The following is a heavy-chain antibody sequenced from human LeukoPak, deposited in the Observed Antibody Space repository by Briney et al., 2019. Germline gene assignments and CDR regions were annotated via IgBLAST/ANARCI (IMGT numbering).Heavy chain of an antibody. D-gene: IGHD1-26*01. CDR2: IWYDGSNK. Sequence: GGSLRLSCAASGFTFSSYGMHWVRQAPGKGLEWVAVIWYDGSNKYYADSVKGRFTISRDNSKNTLYLQMNSLRAEDTAVYYCARDLGKWELLEDFDYWGQGTLVTVSS. J-gene: IGHJ4*02. CDR1: GFTFSSYG. CDR3: ARDLGKWELLEDFDY. V-gene: IGHV3-33*01.